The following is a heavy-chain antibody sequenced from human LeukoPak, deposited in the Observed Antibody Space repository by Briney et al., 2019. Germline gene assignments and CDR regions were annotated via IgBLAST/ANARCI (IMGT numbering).Heavy chain of an antibody. Sequence: SETLSLTCAVYGGSFSGYYWSWIRQPPGKGLVWIGEINHSGSTNYNPSLKSRVTISVDTSKNQFSLKLSSVTAADTAVYYCARVPVRGVLKGYFDYWGQGTLVTVSS. CDR3: ARVPVRGVLKGYFDY. J-gene: IGHJ4*02. CDR1: GGSFSGYY. V-gene: IGHV4-34*01. CDR2: INHSGST. D-gene: IGHD3-10*01.